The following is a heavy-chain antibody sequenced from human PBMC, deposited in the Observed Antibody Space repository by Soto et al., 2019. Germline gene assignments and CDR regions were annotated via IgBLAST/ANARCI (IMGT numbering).Heavy chain of an antibody. V-gene: IGHV1-46*01. CDR2: INPSTGST. Sequence: ASAEVSCKASGYIFSNYYMHWVRQAPGQGLEWMGIINPSTGSTTYAQNFQGRVTMTRDTSTSTVYVELSSLRSEDTAVYYCARVAGRFWYFDLWGRGTLVTVSS. CDR3: ARVAGRFWYFDL. CDR1: GYIFSNYY. J-gene: IGHJ2*01.